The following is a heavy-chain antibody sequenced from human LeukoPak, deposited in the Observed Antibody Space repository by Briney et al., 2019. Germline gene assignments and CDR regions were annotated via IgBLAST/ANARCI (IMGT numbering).Heavy chain of an antibody. CDR2: IYTSGST. D-gene: IGHD4-11*01. V-gene: IGHV4-61*02. CDR1: GDSISSGSYY. CDR3: ARVRLGEGYGMDV. Sequence: PSQTLSLTCTVSGDSISSGSYYWSWIRQPAGKGLEWIGRIYTSGSTNYNPSLKSRITISVDTSKNQISLKVSSVTAADTAVYYCARVRLGEGYGMDVWGQGTTVTVSS. J-gene: IGHJ6*02.